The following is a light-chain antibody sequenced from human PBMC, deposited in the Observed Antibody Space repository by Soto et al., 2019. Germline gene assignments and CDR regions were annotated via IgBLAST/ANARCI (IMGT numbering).Light chain of an antibody. CDR3: QQYNSYSPWT. CDR1: LSISIW. Sequence: IQMTQAPSTLSASLGNGLTITCGPSLSISIWLAWYQQKSGKAPKLLIYKASSLESGVPSRFSGSGSGTEFTLTISSLQPDDFATYYCQQYNSYSPWTFGQGTKVDI. V-gene: IGKV1-5*03. CDR2: KAS. J-gene: IGKJ1*01.